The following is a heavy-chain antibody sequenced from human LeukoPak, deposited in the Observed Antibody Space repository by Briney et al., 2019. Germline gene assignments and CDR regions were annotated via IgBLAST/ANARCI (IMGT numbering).Heavy chain of an antibody. J-gene: IGHJ4*02. CDR1: GGSISSGGYS. V-gene: IGHV4-30-2*01. D-gene: IGHD6-13*01. CDR3: AARAATGTIVDS. CDR2: IYHSGST. Sequence: SETLSLTCAVSGGSISSGGYSWSWIRQPPGKGLEWIGYIYHSGSTYYNPSLKSRVTMSVDTSKNQFSLRLTSVAAADTAVYYCAARAATGTIVDSWGQGTLVTVSS.